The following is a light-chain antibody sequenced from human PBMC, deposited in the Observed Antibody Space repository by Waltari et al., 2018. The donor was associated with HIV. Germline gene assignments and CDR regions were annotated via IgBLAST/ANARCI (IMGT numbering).Light chain of an antibody. J-gene: IGKJ1*01. CDR2: GAS. CDR3: QQYGRSSWT. V-gene: IGKV3-20*01. Sequence: EIVLTQSPGTLSLSPGGRATLSCRASQSISNSQLAWYQQKPGQAPRLLIYGASSRATGSPDRFGGSGSGTDFTLTISRLEPEDFAVYYCQQYGRSSWTFGQGTKVEIQ. CDR1: QSISNSQ.